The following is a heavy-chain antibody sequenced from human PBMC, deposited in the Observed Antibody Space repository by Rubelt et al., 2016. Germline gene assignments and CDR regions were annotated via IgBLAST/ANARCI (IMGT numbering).Heavy chain of an antibody. D-gene: IGHD2-21*02. CDR2: IRCDGSNK. CDR1: GFTFSSYG. Sequence: VQLVESGGGVVQPGGSLRLSCAASGFTFSSYGMHWVRQAPGKGLEWVAFIRCDGSNKYYADSVKGRVTISRDNSKNTLYLQMNSLRAEDTAVYYCAKGGNVVVTARLYYFDYWGQGTLVTVSS. J-gene: IGHJ4*02. CDR3: AKGGNVVVTARLYYFDY. V-gene: IGHV3-30*02.